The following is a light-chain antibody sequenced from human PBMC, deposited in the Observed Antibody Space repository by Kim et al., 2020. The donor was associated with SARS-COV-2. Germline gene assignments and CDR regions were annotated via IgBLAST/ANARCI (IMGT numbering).Light chain of an antibody. Sequence: EIVLTQSPATLSLSPGDRVTLSCRASQSVNNYLAWYQRKPGQVPRLLIFEASNRAAGIPARFSGSGSGTDFTLTITSLEPEDFAVYFCQQRSDWPITFGQGTRLEIK. CDR2: EAS. CDR1: QSVNNY. J-gene: IGKJ5*01. V-gene: IGKV3-11*01. CDR3: QQRSDWPIT.